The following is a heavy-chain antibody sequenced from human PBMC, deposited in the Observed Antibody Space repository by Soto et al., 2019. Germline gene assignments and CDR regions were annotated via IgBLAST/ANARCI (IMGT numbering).Heavy chain of an antibody. CDR3: ACHGFGPLHGLVDV. CDR1: GGSITNYY. Sequence: QVQLQESGPGLVKPSETLSLTCTVSGGSITNYYCSWFRQPPGKGLEWIGYINYDGYSAYNLSLRRRVTLSMAASKTQFSLMLEAVTATDTAVYYCACHGFGPLHGLVDVWGPGTTVIVSS. CDR2: INYDGYS. V-gene: IGHV4-59*08. D-gene: IGHD3-10*01. J-gene: IGHJ6*02.